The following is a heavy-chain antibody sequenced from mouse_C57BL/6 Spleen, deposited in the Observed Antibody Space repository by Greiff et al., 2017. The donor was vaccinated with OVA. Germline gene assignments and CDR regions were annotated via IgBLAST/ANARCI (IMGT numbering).Heavy chain of an antibody. CDR1: GFTFSSYA. CDR2: ISDGGSYT. V-gene: IGHV5-4*03. Sequence: VKLMESGGGLVKPGGSLKLSCAASGFTFSSYAMSWVRQTPEKRLEWVATISDGGSYTYYPDNVKGRFTISRDNAKNNLYLQMSHLKSEDTAMYYCALYYGSSYGYFDVWGTGTTVTVSS. J-gene: IGHJ1*03. CDR3: ALYYGSSYGYFDV. D-gene: IGHD1-1*01.